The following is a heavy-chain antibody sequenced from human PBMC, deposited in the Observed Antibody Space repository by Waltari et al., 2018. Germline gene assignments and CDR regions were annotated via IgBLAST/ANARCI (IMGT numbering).Heavy chain of an antibody. CDR1: GGTFSSYA. J-gene: IGHJ6*03. D-gene: IGHD3-3*01. Sequence: QVQLVQSGAEVKKPGSSVKVSCKASGGTFSSYAISWVRQAPGQGLEWMGGIIHILGTANYEQKFQGRVTITADESTSTAYMELSSLRSEDTAVYYCRVTIFGVVITDYYMDVWGKGTTVTVSS. CDR2: IIHILGTA. V-gene: IGHV1-69*12. CDR3: RVTIFGVVITDYYMDV.